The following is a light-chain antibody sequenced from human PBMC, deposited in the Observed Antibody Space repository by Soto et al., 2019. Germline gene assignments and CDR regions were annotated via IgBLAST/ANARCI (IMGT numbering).Light chain of an antibody. CDR3: QQRSRWPT. Sequence: EIVLTQSPAALSLSPGERATVPCRASQSVGSYLAWYQQKPGQAPRLLISDASNRATGIPARFRGSGSGTDFTLTISSLEPEDFAIYYCQQRSRWPTFGGGTKVDIK. J-gene: IGKJ4*01. V-gene: IGKV3-11*01. CDR2: DAS. CDR1: QSVGSY.